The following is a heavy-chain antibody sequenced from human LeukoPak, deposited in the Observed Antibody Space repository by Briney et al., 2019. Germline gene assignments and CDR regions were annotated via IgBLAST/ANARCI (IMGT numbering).Heavy chain of an antibody. CDR1: GGSISSYY. V-gene: IGHV4-59*01. CDR2: ISYSGST. D-gene: IGHD6-13*01. J-gene: IGHJ4*02. CDR3: ARAPHSYGSSWSHFDY. Sequence: SETLSLTCTVSGGSISSYYWSWIRQPAGKGLEWIGYISYSGSTNYNPSLESRVTISMDTSKNQFSLKLRSVTAADTAVYYCARAPHSYGSSWSHFDYWGQGTLVTVSS.